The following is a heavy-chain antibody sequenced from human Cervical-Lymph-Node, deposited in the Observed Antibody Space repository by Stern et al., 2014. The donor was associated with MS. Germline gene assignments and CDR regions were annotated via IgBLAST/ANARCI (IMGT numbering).Heavy chain of an antibody. V-gene: IGHV1-18*01. Sequence: QVQLGQSGAEVKKPGASVKVSCKTSGYTFSRFGISWVRQAPGQGLEWMGWISTYTGNPNYAQRLTGRVTMTTDASVRTVYLEIRNLRSDDTAVYYCASPSLTTGLHAFDIWGQGTMVAVSS. CDR3: ASPSLTTGLHAFDI. CDR2: ISTYTGNP. CDR1: GYTFSRFG. D-gene: IGHD1-1*01. J-gene: IGHJ3*02.